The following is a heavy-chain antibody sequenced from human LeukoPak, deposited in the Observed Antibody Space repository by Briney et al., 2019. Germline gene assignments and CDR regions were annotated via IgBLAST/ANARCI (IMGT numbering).Heavy chain of an antibody. CDR2: ISSSSSYI. Sequence: GGSLRLSCAASGFTFSSYSMNWVRQAPGKGLEWVSSISSSSSYIYYADSVKGRFTISRDNAKNSLYLQMNSLRAEDTAVYYCARDLESVGWELPSGFDYWGQGTLVTVSS. CDR1: GFTFSSYS. D-gene: IGHD1-26*01. J-gene: IGHJ4*02. V-gene: IGHV3-21*01. CDR3: ARDLESVGWELPSGFDY.